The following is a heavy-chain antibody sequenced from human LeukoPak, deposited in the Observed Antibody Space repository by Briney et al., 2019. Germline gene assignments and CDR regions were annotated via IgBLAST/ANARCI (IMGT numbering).Heavy chain of an antibody. CDR1: GGSISSGGYS. J-gene: IGHJ3*02. CDR2: IYYSGST. CDR3: ARARKEMATILDAFDI. V-gene: IGHV4-30-4*07. D-gene: IGHD5-24*01. Sequence: SETLSLTCAVSGGSISSGGYSWSWIRQPPGKGLEWIGYIYYSGSTYYNPSLKSRVTISVDTSKNQFSLKLSSVTAADTAVYYCARARKEMATILDAFDIWGQGTMVTVSS.